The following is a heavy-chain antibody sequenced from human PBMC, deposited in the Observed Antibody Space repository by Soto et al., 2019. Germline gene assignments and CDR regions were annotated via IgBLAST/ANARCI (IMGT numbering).Heavy chain of an antibody. Sequence: SETLSLTCSVSGGSISYNSYYWGWIRQPPGKGLEWVGGIFYTGTTYYSPSLKDRVTISVDTSKNSFSPNLTSVTAADTAVYFCARLVVVAPVANAWGQGTLVTVSS. CDR3: ARLVVVAPVANA. J-gene: IGHJ5*02. V-gene: IGHV4-39*02. CDR1: GGSISYNSYY. CDR2: IFYTGTT. D-gene: IGHD2-2*01.